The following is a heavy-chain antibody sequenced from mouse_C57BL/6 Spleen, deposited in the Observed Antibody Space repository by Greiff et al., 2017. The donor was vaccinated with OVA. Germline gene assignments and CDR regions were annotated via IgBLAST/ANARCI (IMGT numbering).Heavy chain of an antibody. D-gene: IGHD1-1*01. Sequence: EVQLQQSGPELVKPGASVKISCKASGYTFTDYYMNWVKQSHGKSIEWIGDINPNNGGTSYNQKFKGKATLTVDKSSSTAYMELRSLTSEDSAVYYCARSGYYGSSFSWYFDVWGTGTTVTVSS. CDR1: GYTFTDYY. V-gene: IGHV1-26*01. CDR3: ARSGYYGSSFSWYFDV. CDR2: INPNNGGT. J-gene: IGHJ1*03.